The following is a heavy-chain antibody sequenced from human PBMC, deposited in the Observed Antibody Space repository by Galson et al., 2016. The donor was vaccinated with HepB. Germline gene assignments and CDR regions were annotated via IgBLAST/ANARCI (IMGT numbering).Heavy chain of an antibody. CDR2: VSYDGNTK. Sequence: SLRLSCAASGLSFSGYAIHWVRQPPGKGLEWVALVSYDGNTKYYTDSVKGRFTISRDNSENTLYLQMNSLRPEDTAMYYYSVLESSGTSFSGYTFDVWGQGTLVTVSS. J-gene: IGHJ3*01. CDR3: SVLESSGTSFSGYTFDV. CDR1: GLSFSGYA. V-gene: IGHV3-30*03. D-gene: IGHD1-26*01.